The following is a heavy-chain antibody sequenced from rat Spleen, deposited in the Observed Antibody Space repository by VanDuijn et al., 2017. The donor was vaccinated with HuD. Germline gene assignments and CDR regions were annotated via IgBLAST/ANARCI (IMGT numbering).Heavy chain of an antibody. D-gene: IGHD1-11*01. CDR3: ALTTEGHEGFAY. V-gene: IGHV5-7*01. Sequence: EVQLVETGGGLVQPGRSLKLSCAASGFTFSNYDMAWVRQAPTKGLEWVATISYDGSSTYYRDSVKGRFTISRDNAKSTLYLQMDSLRSEDTATYYCALTTEGHEGFAYWGQGTLVTVSS. CDR2: ISYDGSST. CDR1: GFTFSNYD. J-gene: IGHJ3*01.